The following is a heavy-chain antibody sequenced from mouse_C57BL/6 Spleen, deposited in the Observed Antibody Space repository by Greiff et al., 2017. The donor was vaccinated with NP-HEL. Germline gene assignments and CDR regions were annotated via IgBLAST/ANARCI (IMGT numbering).Heavy chain of an antibody. CDR3: ARDYGNPFAY. Sequence: QVQLQQSGAELVRPGTSVKVSCKASGYAFTNYLIEWVKQRPGQGLEWIGVINPGSGGTNYNEKFKGKATLTADKSSSTAYRQLSSLTSEDSAVYFCARDYGNPFAYWGQGTLVTVSA. V-gene: IGHV1-54*01. D-gene: IGHD2-1*01. CDR2: INPGSGGT. CDR1: GYAFTNYL. J-gene: IGHJ3*01.